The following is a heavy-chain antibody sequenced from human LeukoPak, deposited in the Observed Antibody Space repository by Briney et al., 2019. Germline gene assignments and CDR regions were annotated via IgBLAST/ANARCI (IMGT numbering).Heavy chain of an antibody. V-gene: IGHV4-34*01. J-gene: IGHJ5*02. CDR1: GGSFSGYY. CDR2: INHSGST. Sequence: SETLSLTCAVYGGSFSGYYWSWIRQPPGKGLEWIGEINHSGSTNYNPSLKSRVTISVDTSKNQFSLKLSSVTAADTVVYYCARWKRIMITFGGVTPNYWFDPWGQGTLVTVSA. CDR3: ARWKRIMITFGGVTPNYWFDP. D-gene: IGHD3-16*01.